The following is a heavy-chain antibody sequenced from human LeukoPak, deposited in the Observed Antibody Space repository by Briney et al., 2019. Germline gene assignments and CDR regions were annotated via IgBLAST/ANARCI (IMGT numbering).Heavy chain of an antibody. V-gene: IGHV3-66*02. CDR3: ARDIPETTVTRSGY. Sequence: GGSLRLSCAASEFSVGSNYMTWVRQAPGKGLEWVSGISPSGDITYYADSVKGRFTISRDNSKNTLYLQMNSLRAEDTAVYYCARDIPETTVTRSGYWGQGTLVTVSS. J-gene: IGHJ4*02. D-gene: IGHD4-17*01. CDR1: EFSVGSNY. CDR2: ISPSGDIT.